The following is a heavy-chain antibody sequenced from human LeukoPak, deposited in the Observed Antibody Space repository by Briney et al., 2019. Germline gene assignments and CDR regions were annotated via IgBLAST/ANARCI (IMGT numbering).Heavy chain of an antibody. CDR1: GYKFTNXX. J-gene: IGHJ4*01. CDR3: TRHGPEGAXRXVXY. Sequence: ISXXGSGYKFTNXXIGRVRQLPGKGLEWMGIIYPVSSDIRYSPSFQGQVSMSADKSITTAYLQWSSLKDADTALYYCTRHGPEGAXRXVXYW. CDR2: IYPVSSDI. D-gene: IGHD3-16*01. V-gene: IGHV5-51*01.